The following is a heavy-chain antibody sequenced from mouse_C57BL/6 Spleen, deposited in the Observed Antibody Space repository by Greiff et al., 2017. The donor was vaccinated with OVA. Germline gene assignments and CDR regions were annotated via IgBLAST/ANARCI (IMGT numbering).Heavy chain of an antibody. Sequence: VQLQESGPGLVKPSQSLSITCTASGFSLTSYGVHWVRQSPGKGLEWMGVIWRGGSTAYNAAFISRLNISKNTSKSQVFFTMNSLQADDTAIYYCARNYYYGSSYPCAMDYWGQGTSVTVSS. CDR3: ARNYYYGSSYPCAMDY. CDR2: IWRGGST. J-gene: IGHJ4*01. V-gene: IGHV2-2*01. CDR1: GFSLTSYG. D-gene: IGHD1-1*01.